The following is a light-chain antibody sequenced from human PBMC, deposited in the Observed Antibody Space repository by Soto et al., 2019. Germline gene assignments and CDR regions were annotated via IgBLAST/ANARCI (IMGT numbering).Light chain of an antibody. J-gene: IGLJ1*01. CDR3: SSYTSIDTCV. V-gene: IGLV2-14*01. CDR1: SSDVGGYNY. CDR2: DVS. Sequence: QSVLTQPASVSGSPGQSITISCTGASSDVGGYNYVSWYQQHPGKAPKVLISDVSNRPSGISNRFSGSKSGNTASLTISGLQAEDVADYYCSSYTSIDTCVFGTGTNVTVL.